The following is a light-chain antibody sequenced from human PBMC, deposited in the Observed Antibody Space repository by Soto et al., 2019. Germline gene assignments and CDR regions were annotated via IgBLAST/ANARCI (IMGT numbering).Light chain of an antibody. Sequence: DVVMTQSPLSLPVTLGQPASISCRSSQSLVHSDGKTYLNWFQQRPGQSPRRLIYKVSNRDSGVPDRFSGSGSGTDFTLKSSRVEAEDVGGYYCMQGTHWPPYTFGQGTKLEIK. CDR3: MQGTHWPPYT. CDR2: KVS. CDR1: QSLVHSDGKTY. V-gene: IGKV2-30*02. J-gene: IGKJ2*01.